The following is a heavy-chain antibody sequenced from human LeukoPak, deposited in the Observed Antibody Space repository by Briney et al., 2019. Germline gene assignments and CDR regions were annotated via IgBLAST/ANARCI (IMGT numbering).Heavy chain of an antibody. CDR1: GDFLSSGSYY. V-gene: IGHV4-39*01. D-gene: IGHD2-21*02. Sequence: PSETLSLTCTVSGDFLSSGSYYWGWIRHSPGKGLAWIRGIDYSGSICYNASFESRLTLSVDTSKNQCYLKLRSLTAADTAVYYCARLCQVTSCAKFDYWGQGIQVTVSS. J-gene: IGHJ4*02. CDR3: ARLCQVTSCAKFDY. CDR2: IDYSGSI.